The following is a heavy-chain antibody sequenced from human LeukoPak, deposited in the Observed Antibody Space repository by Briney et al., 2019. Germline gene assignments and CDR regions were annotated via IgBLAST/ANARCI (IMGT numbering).Heavy chain of an antibody. Sequence: SETLSLTCTVSGGSVSSGSYYWSWIRQPPGRGLEWIGYIYYSGATNYNPSLKSRVTISVDTSKNQFSLKLSSVTAADTAVYYCARTTGRHLQFDPWGQGTLVTVSS. V-gene: IGHV4-61*01. CDR1: GGSVSSGSYY. D-gene: IGHD1-1*01. CDR2: IYYSGAT. CDR3: ARTTGRHLQFDP. J-gene: IGHJ5*02.